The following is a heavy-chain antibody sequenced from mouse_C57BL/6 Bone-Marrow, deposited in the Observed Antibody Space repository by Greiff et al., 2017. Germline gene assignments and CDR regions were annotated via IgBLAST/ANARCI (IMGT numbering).Heavy chain of an antibody. V-gene: IGHV1-61*01. J-gene: IGHJ4*01. CDR2: IYPSDSET. CDR1: GYTFTSYW. CDR3: ARCSVYYGSSSYAMDY. Sequence: QVQLQQPGAELVRPGSSVKLSCKASGYTFTSYWMDWVKQRPGQGLEWIGNIYPSDSETPYNQKFKDKATLTVDKSSSTAYMRHSSLTSEDSAVYYCARCSVYYGSSSYAMDYWGQGTSVTVSS. D-gene: IGHD1-1*01.